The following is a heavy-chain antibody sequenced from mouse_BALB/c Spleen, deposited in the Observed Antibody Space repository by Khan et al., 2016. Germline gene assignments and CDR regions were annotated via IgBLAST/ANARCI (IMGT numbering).Heavy chain of an antibody. V-gene: IGHV5-6-3*01. CDR1: GFTFSSYG. CDR3: ASDAGSMDY. CDR2: INSNGDST. J-gene: IGHJ4*01. Sequence: EVELVESGGGLVQSGGSLKLSCAASGFTFSSYGMSWVRQTPDKRLELVATINSNGDSTYYPDSVKGRFTMSRDNAKNTLYLQMSSLKSEDTAMYYCASDAGSMDYCSQRTSVPVSS.